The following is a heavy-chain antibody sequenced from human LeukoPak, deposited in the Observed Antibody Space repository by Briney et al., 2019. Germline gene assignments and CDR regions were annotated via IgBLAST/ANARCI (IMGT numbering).Heavy chain of an antibody. J-gene: IGHJ4*02. CDR1: GFTFSSYW. CDR3: ARSAVDGINYFDY. D-gene: IGHD6-19*01. V-gene: IGHV3-74*01. CDR2: INSDGSST. Sequence: GSLRLSCAASGFTFSSYWMHWVRQAPGEGLVWVSRINSDGSSTSYADSVKGRFTISRDNAKNTLYLQMNSLRAEDTAVYYCARSAVDGINYFDYWGQGTLVTVSS.